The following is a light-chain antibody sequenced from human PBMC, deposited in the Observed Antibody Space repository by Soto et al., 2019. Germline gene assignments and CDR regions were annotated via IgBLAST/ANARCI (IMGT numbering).Light chain of an antibody. J-gene: IGKJ1*01. V-gene: IGKV3-20*01. CDR3: HQYGSSSWT. CDR2: GAS. Sequence: EIGLTQSPCTLSLAPGERATLSCRASQSVSSSYLAWYQQKPGQAPRLLIYGASSRATGIPDRFSGSGSGTDFTLTISRLEPEDFAVYYCHQYGSSSWTFGQGTKVDIK. CDR1: QSVSSSY.